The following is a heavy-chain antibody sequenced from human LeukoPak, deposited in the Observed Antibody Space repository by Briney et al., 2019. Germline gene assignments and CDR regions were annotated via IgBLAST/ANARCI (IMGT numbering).Heavy chain of an antibody. V-gene: IGHV1-24*01. Sequence: ASVKVSCKVSGYTLTELSMHWVRQAPGKGLEWMGGFDPEDGETIYAQKFQGRVTMTEDTSTDTAYMELSSLRSEDTAVYYCATEGGDSSGYRDWYFDLWGRGTLVTVSS. J-gene: IGHJ2*01. CDR3: ATEGGDSSGYRDWYFDL. D-gene: IGHD3-22*01. CDR1: GYTLTELS. CDR2: FDPEDGET.